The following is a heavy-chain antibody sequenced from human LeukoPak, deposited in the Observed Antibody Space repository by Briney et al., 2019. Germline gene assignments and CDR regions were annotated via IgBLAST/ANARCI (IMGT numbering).Heavy chain of an antibody. J-gene: IGHJ4*02. CDR3: ARDFSARYTIDY. D-gene: IGHD5-18*01. Sequence: GGSLRLSCTASGFAFNEYNMHWVRQAPGKGLEWVTFIFYDGSSKKEADSVKGRFSISRDNSKNTVYLQMNSLRPEDTAVYYCARDFSARYTIDYWGQGTLVTVSS. CDR2: IFYDGSSK. V-gene: IGHV3-30*04. CDR1: GFAFNEYN.